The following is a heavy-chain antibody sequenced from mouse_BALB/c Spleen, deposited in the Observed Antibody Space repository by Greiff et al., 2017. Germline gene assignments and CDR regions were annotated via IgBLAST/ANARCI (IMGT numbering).Heavy chain of an antibody. V-gene: IGHV5-15*02. CDR1: GFTFSDYG. J-gene: IGHJ4*01. D-gene: IGHD3-3*01. CDR2: ISNFAYSI. CDR3: ARGGTETDAMDY. Sequence: EVKLVESGGGFVQPGGSRKLSCAVSGFTFSDYGMAWVRQAPGKGPEWVAFISNFAYSIYYADTVTGRFTISRENAKNTLYLEMSSLTSEDTAMYYCARGGTETDAMDYWGQGTTVTVSS.